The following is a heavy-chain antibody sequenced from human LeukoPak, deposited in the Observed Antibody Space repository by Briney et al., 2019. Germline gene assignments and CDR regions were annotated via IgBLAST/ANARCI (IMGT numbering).Heavy chain of an antibody. CDR3: ARDTIYSLWSRGMDV. V-gene: IGHV3-30*04. Sequence: GGSLRLSCAASGFTFSSYATHWVRQAPGKGLEWVAVISYDGSNKYYADSVKGRFTISRDNSKNTLYLQMNSLRAEDTAVYYCARDTIYSLWSRGMDVWGQGTTVTVSS. CDR2: ISYDGSNK. J-gene: IGHJ6*02. CDR1: GFTFSSYA. D-gene: IGHD2-21*01.